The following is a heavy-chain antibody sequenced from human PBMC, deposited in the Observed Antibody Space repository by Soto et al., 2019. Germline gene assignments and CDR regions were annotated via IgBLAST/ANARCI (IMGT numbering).Heavy chain of an antibody. CDR1: GFTFTSYG. V-gene: IGHV1-18*04. Sequence: ASVKVSCKASGFTFTSYGITWVRQAPGQGLEWMGWIITYNGNIEYAQKFQGRVAMTTETSTNTAYMEVRSLTFDDTAVYYCARRGRGLVDYWGQGTLVT. CDR3: ARRGRGLVDY. CDR2: IITYNGNI. J-gene: IGHJ4*02. D-gene: IGHD1-26*01.